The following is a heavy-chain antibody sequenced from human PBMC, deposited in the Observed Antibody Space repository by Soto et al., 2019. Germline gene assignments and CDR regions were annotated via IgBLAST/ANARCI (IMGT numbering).Heavy chain of an antibody. Sequence: AASVKVSCKASGYTFTSYGISWVRQAPGQGLEWMGWISAYNGNTNYAQKLQGRVTMTTDTSTSTAYMELRSLRSDDTAVYYCARRVGYCSSTSCYDRDGWTTVTNYYYYYYMDVWGKGTTVTVSS. CDR3: ARRVGYCSSTSCYDRDGWTTVTNYYYYYYMDV. V-gene: IGHV1-18*01. D-gene: IGHD2-2*01. J-gene: IGHJ6*03. CDR2: ISAYNGNT. CDR1: GYTFTSYG.